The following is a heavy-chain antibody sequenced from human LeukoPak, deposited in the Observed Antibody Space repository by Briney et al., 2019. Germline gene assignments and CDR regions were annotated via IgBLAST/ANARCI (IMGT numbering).Heavy chain of an antibody. CDR1: GGSISSSSYY. CDR2: IYYSGST. CDR3: ARPRTRLACFDP. Sequence: PSETLSLTCTVSGGSISSSSYYRGWIRQPPGKGLEWIGSIYYSGSTYYNPSLKSRVTISVDTSKNQLSLKLRSVTAADTAVYYCARPRTRLACFDPWGQGTLVTVSS. J-gene: IGHJ5*02. D-gene: IGHD6-19*01. V-gene: IGHV4-39*01.